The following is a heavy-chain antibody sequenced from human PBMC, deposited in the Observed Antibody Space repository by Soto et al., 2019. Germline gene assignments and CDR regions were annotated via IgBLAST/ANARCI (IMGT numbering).Heavy chain of an antibody. CDR1: GGSFSDYY. V-gene: IGHV4-34*02. J-gene: IGHJ4*02. Sequence: QVQLQQWGAGLLKPSETLSLTCAVYGGSFSDYYWSWIRQSPGKGLEWIGEINHTGSTNYNPSLKSRVTISVDTSKNQFSLKLNSVTAADTGVYYCASQALDTAIFDYWGQETLLTVSS. D-gene: IGHD5-18*01. CDR3: ASQALDTAIFDY. CDR2: INHTGST.